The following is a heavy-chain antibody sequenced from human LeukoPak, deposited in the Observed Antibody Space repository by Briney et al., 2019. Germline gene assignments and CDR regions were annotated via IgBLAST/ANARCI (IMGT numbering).Heavy chain of an antibody. D-gene: IGHD3-22*01. CDR3: ARGYYDSSGYSNWFDP. Sequence: SETLSLTCAVYGGSFSGYYWSWIRQPPGKGLEWIGEINHSGSTNYNPSLKSRVTISVDTSKNQFSLKLSSVTAADTAVYYCARGYYDSSGYSNWFDPWGQGTLVTVSS. J-gene: IGHJ5*02. CDR1: GGSFSGYY. V-gene: IGHV4-34*01. CDR2: INHSGST.